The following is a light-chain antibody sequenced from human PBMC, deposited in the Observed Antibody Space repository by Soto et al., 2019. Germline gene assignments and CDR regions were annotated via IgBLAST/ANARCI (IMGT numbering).Light chain of an antibody. V-gene: IGKV1-39*01. CDR2: AAS. J-gene: IGKJ1*01. Sequence: DIQMTQSPSSLSASVGDRVTITCRASQSISTYLNWYQQKPGKAPKVLIYAASSLQSGVPSRFSGSGSGTDFTLTISSLQPEDFATYYCQQSFRTRWTFGQGTKVDIK. CDR3: QQSFRTRWT. CDR1: QSISTY.